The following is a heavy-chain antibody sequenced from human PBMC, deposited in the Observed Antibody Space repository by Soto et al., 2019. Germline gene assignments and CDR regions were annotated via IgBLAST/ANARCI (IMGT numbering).Heavy chain of an antibody. CDR1: AFTFTKYS. J-gene: IGHJ4*02. V-gene: IGHV3-23*01. CDR2: ISGGCGST. Sequence: LRLSCSASAFTFTKYSMTLVRQAPGKGLEWVSAISGGCGSTYYADSVKGRFIISRDNSKNTLYLQMNSLRAEDTAVYYCAKNRPSPASPDPRAMGMDDYWGQGTLVTVSS. D-gene: IGHD5-18*01. CDR3: AKNRPSPASPDPRAMGMDDY.